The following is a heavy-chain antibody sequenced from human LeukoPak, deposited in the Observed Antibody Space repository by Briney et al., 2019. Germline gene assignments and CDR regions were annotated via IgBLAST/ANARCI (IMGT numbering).Heavy chain of an antibody. J-gene: IGHJ4*02. CDR3: AREDSYGLDY. CDR2: ITAYTDNT. CDR1: GYIFLNFG. V-gene: IGHV1-18*01. D-gene: IGHD5-18*01. Sequence: ASVKVSCKTSGYIFLNFGMSWVRQAPGQGLEWMGWITAYTDNTNYAQKFQGRVTITRDTSASTAYMELSSLRSEDTAVYYCAREDSYGLDYWGQGTLVTVSS.